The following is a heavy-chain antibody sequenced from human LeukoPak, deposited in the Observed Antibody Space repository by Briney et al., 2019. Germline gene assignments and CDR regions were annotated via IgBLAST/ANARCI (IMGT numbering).Heavy chain of an antibody. Sequence: GGSLRLSCAASGFTFSSYSMNWVRQAPGKGLEWVSYISGSSSTIYYADSVKGRFTISRDNAKNSLYLQMNSLRAEDTAVYYCARGPLDYWGQGTLVTVSS. CDR1: GFTFSSYS. J-gene: IGHJ4*02. CDR2: ISGSSSTI. CDR3: ARGPLDY. V-gene: IGHV3-48*04.